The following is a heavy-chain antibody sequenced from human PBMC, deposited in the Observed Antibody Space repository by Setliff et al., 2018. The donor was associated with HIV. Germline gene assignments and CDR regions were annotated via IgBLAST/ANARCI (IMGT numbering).Heavy chain of an antibody. Sequence: SETLSLTCTVSGYSISSGYYWGWIRQPPGKGLEWIGSIYYSGRTYYNPSLKSRVTISVDTSKDQFSLKLSSVTAADTAVYYCARVGWDYYDSSGVGEFDYWGQGTLVTVSS. V-gene: IGHV4-38-2*02. CDR1: GYSISSGYY. D-gene: IGHD3-22*01. J-gene: IGHJ4*02. CDR2: IYYSGRT. CDR3: ARVGWDYYDSSGVGEFDY.